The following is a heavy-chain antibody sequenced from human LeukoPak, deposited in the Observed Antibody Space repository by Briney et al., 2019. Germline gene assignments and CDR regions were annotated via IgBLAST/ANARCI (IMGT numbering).Heavy chain of an antibody. Sequence: GSLRLSCAASGFTFSDYYMSWIRQAPGKGREWVSYISSSGSTIYYADSVKGRFTISRDNAKNSLYLQMNSLRAEDTAVYYCARRAGMVRGENYYYYMDVWGKGTTVTISS. J-gene: IGHJ6*03. D-gene: IGHD3-10*01. CDR1: GFTFSDYY. CDR2: ISSSGSTI. CDR3: ARRAGMVRGENYYYYMDV. V-gene: IGHV3-11*01.